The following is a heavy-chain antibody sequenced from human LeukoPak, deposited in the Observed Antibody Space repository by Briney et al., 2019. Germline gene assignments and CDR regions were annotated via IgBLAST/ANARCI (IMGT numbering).Heavy chain of an antibody. Sequence: GGSLRLSCAASGFTLSDYYMSWIRQAPGKGLEWVSYISSSGSTIYYADSVKGRFTISRDNAKNSLYLQMNGLRAEDTAVYYCARDCSSTSCYTPNDAFDIWGQGTMVTVSS. V-gene: IGHV3-11*04. J-gene: IGHJ3*02. CDR1: GFTLSDYY. D-gene: IGHD2-2*02. CDR3: ARDCSSTSCYTPNDAFDI. CDR2: ISSSGSTI.